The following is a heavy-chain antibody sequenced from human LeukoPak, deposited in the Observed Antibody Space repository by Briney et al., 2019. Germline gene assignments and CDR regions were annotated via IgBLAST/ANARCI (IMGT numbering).Heavy chain of an antibody. V-gene: IGHV3-23*01. CDR2: ISGSGGST. Sequence: GRSLRLSCAASGFTFSSYATSWVRQAPGKGLEWVSAISGSGGSTYYADSVKGRFTISRDNSKNTLYLQMNSLRAEDTAVYYCARARYDFWSGYPPWYWGQGTLVTVSS. D-gene: IGHD3-3*01. CDR3: ARARYDFWSGYPPWY. J-gene: IGHJ4*02. CDR1: GFTFSSYA.